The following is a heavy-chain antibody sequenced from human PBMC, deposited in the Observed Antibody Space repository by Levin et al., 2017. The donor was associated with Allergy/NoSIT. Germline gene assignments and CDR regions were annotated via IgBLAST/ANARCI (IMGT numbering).Heavy chain of an antibody. CDR3: PTERYYYYMDV. Sequence: GGSLRLSCTASGFTFSSYSINWVRQAPGKGLEWVSYISSTSSTIYYADSVKGRFTVSRDNAKNSLYLQMNSLRAEDTAVYYCPTERYYYYMDVWGKGTTVTVSS. CDR1: GFTFSSYS. CDR2: ISSTSSTI. V-gene: IGHV3-48*01. J-gene: IGHJ6*03.